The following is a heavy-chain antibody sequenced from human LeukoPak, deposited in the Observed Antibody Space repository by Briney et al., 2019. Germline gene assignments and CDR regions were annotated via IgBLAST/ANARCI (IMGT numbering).Heavy chain of an antibody. CDR2: ISWDGGST. V-gene: IGHV3-43*01. J-gene: IGHJ1*01. CDR3: AKADGYDPAGMFYFQH. Sequence: GGSLRLSCAASGFTFDDYTMHWVRQAPGKGLEWVSLISWDGGSTYYADSVKGRFTISRDNSKNSLYLQMNSLRTEDTALYYCAKADGYDPAGMFYFQHWGQGTLVTVSS. D-gene: IGHD2-2*01. CDR1: GFTFDDYT.